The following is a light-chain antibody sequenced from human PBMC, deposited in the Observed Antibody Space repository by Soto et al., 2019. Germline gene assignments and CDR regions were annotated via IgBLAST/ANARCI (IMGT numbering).Light chain of an antibody. J-gene: IGLJ2*01. Sequence: QSVLTQPPSVSAAPGQKVSISCSGSSSNIGKNYVSWFQHLPGTAPKLLIYDNNMRPSGIPDRFSGSKSGPSATLGITGLQTGDEAVYYCGAWDSDLSVMIFGGGTKLTVL. V-gene: IGLV1-51*01. CDR1: SSNIGKNY. CDR2: DNN. CDR3: GAWDSDLSVMI.